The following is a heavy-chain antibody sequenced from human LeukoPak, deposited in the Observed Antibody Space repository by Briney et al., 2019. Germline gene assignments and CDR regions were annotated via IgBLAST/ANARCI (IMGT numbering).Heavy chain of an antibody. CDR2: ISSSSSYI. V-gene: IGHV3-21*01. J-gene: IGHJ3*02. CDR1: GFTFSSYN. D-gene: IGHD2-21*02. CDR3: ASEYCGGDCYPIGTAFDI. Sequence: GGSLRLSCAASGFTFSSYNMNWVRQAPGKGLEWVSSISSSSSYIYYADSVKGRFTISRDDAKNSLYLQMNSLRAEDTAVYYCASEYCGGDCYPIGTAFDIWGQGTMVTVSS.